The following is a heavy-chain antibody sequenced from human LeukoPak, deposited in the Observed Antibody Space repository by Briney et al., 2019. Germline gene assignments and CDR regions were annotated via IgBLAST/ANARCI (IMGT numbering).Heavy chain of an antibody. CDR1: GFNLSSYW. V-gene: IGHV3-7*01. D-gene: IGHD3-22*01. J-gene: IGHJ6*02. CDR3: ARARGYYVSSSYGMDV. Sequence: GWSLRLSGAASGFNLSSYWMLWVRLAQGMGMEWVANIKQDGSEKYYVDSVKGRFTFSRDNAKNSLYLQMNSLRAEDTAVYYCARARGYYVSSSYGMDVWGQGTTVTVSS. CDR2: IKQDGSEK.